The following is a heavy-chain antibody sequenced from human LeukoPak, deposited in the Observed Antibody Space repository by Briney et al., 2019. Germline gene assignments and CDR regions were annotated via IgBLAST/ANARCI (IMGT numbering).Heavy chain of an antibody. D-gene: IGHD2-2*01. J-gene: IGHJ6*02. CDR1: GYTFTTYD. CDR3: ARGGGGCTSTTCYGSGKYYFYGMDL. CDR2: MNPNSGNT. Sequence: ASVKVSCKAFGYTFTTYDINWVRQAPGQGLEWMGWMNPNSGNTGYAQKFQGRVTMTRNTSINTASMELSSLRSDDTAVYYCARGGGGCTSTTCYGSGKYYFYGMDLWGQGTTVTVFS. V-gene: IGHV1-8*01.